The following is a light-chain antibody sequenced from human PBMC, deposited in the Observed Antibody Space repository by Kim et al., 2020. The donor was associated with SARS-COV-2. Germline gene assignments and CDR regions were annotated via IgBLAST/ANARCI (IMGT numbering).Light chain of an antibody. J-gene: IGLJ2*01. CDR2: DVN. Sequence: QSALTQPASVSGSPGQSIIISCTGTSSDVGRYNYVSWYQQHPGKAPRLLIYDVNNRPSGVSDRFSGSKSDNTASLTISGLQAEDEADYYCSSYISSTTLVVFGGGTQLTVL. V-gene: IGLV2-14*03. CDR3: SSYISSTTLVV. CDR1: SSDVGRYNY.